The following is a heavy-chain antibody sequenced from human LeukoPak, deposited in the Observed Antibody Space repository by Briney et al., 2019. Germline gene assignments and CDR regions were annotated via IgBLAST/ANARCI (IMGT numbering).Heavy chain of an antibody. CDR1: GFTFSSYG. J-gene: IGHJ4*02. CDR2: IWYDGSNK. Sequence: PGRSLRLSCAASGFTFSSYGMHWVRQAPGKGLEWVAVIWYDGSNKYYADSVKGRFTISRDNSKNTLYLQMNSLRAEDTAVYYCARGPMIRTGPFDYWGQGTLVTVSS. CDR3: ARGPMIRTGPFDY. D-gene: IGHD3-22*01. V-gene: IGHV3-33*01.